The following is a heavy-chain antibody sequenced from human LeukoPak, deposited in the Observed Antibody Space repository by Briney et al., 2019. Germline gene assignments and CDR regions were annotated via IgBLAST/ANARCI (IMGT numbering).Heavy chain of an antibody. CDR3: ATSGSYRFDY. D-gene: IGHD1-26*01. J-gene: IGHJ4*02. Sequence: PGGSLRLSCAASGFTFSSYEMNWVRQAPGKGLEWVSFIGTSTIYYADSVKGRFTISRDNAQNSLYLQMNSLRDEDTAMYYCATSGSYRFDYWGQGTLVTVSS. CDR1: GFTFSSYE. V-gene: IGHV3-48*03. CDR2: IGTSTI.